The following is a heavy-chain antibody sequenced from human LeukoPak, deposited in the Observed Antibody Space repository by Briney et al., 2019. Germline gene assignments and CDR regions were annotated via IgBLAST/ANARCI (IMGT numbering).Heavy chain of an antibody. D-gene: IGHD2-2*01. V-gene: IGHV3-9*01. CDR2: ISWNSGSI. CDR1: GFTFDDYA. Sequence: GGSLRFSCAASGFTFDDYAMHWVRQAPGKGLEWVSGISWNSGSIGYADFVKGRFTISRDNAKNSLYLQMNSLRAEDTALYYCAKDIGSSTSCFLDYWGQGTLVTVSS. J-gene: IGHJ4*02. CDR3: AKDIGSSTSCFLDY.